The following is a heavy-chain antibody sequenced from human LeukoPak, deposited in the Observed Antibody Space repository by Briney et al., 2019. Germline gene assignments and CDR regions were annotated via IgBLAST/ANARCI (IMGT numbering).Heavy chain of an antibody. CDR1: GGSFSGYY. CDR3: ARGSLGEPGIAVAGIDY. D-gene: IGHD6-19*01. Sequence: SETLSLTCAVYGGSFSGYYWSWIRQPPGKGLEWIGEINHSGSTNYNPSLKSRVTISVDTSKNQFSPKLSSVTAADTAVYYCARGSLGEPGIAVAGIDYWGQGTLVTVSS. J-gene: IGHJ4*02. V-gene: IGHV4-34*01. CDR2: INHSGST.